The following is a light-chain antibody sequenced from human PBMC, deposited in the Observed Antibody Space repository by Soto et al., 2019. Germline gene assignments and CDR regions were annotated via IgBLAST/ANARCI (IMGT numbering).Light chain of an antibody. Sequence: QSVLTKPPSVSGAPGQRGTISCTGSSSNIGAGYDVHWYQQLPGTAPKLLIYGNSNRPSGVPDRFSGSKSGTSASLAITGLHAEDESDYYCQSYDSSLSGYVVFGGGTKLTVL. J-gene: IGLJ2*01. CDR2: GNS. CDR1: SSNIGAGYD. V-gene: IGLV1-40*01. CDR3: QSYDSSLSGYVV.